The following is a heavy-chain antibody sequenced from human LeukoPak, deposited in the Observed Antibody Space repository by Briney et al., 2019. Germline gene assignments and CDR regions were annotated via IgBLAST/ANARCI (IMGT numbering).Heavy chain of an antibody. CDR3: ARDKRYMDV. J-gene: IGHJ6*03. CDR2: MNPTSGNT. V-gene: IGHV1-8*01. Sequence: GASVKVSCKASGYTFTDYDINWVRQASGQGLEWMGWMNPTSGNTGYAQKFQGRVTMTTDTSTSTAYMELRSLRSDDTAVYYCARDKRYMDVWGKGTTVTISS. CDR1: GYTFTDYD.